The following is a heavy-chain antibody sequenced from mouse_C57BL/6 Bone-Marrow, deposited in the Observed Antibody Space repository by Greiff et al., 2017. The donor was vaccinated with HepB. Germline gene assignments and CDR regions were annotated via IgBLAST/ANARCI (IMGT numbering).Heavy chain of an antibody. CDR1: GFTFSSYA. CDR2: ISDGGSYT. V-gene: IGHV5-4*01. J-gene: IGHJ3*01. CDR3: ARDQGNFY. D-gene: IGHD2-1*01. Sequence: EVKLMESGGGLVKPGGSLKLSCAASGFTFSSYAMSWVRQTPEKRLEWVATISDGGSYTYYPDNVKGRFTISRDNAKNNLYLQMIHLKSEDTAMYYCARDQGNFYWGQGTLVTVSA.